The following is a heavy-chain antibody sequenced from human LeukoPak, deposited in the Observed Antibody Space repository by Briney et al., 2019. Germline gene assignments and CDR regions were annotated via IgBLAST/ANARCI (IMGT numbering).Heavy chain of an antibody. CDR2: INHSGST. J-gene: IGHJ4*02. CDR1: GGSFSGYY. Sequence: SETLSLTCAVYGGSFSGYYWSWIRQPPGKGLEWIGEINHSGSTNYNPSLKSRVTISVDTSKNQFSLKLSSVTAADTAVYYCARVREDYYDSSGYRRPPAPKYFDYWGQGTLVTVSS. D-gene: IGHD3-22*01. V-gene: IGHV4-34*01. CDR3: ARVREDYYDSSGYRRPPAPKYFDY.